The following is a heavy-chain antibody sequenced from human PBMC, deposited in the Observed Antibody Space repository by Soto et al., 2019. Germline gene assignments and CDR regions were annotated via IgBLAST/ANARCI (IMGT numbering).Heavy chain of an antibody. CDR3: ARGRSITIFGVENWFDP. Sequence: QVQLVQSGAEVKKPGASVKVSCKASGYTFTSYAMHWVRQAPGQRLEWMGWINAGNGNTKYSQKFQGRVTITRDTSASTAYMELSRLRSEDTAVYYCARGRSITIFGVENWFDPWGQGTLVTVSS. V-gene: IGHV1-3*01. D-gene: IGHD3-3*01. J-gene: IGHJ5*02. CDR1: GYTFTSYA. CDR2: INAGNGNT.